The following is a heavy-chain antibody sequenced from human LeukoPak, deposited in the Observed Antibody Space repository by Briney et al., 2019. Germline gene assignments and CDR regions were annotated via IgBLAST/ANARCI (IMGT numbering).Heavy chain of an antibody. Sequence: SETLSLTCTVSGGSISSYYWSWIRQPPGKGLEWIGYIYYSGSTNYNPSLKGRVTISVDTSKNQFSLKLSSVTAADTAVYYCARDRGYSYGQKYYYYYYMDVWGKGTTVTVSS. V-gene: IGHV4-59*01. J-gene: IGHJ6*03. CDR3: ARDRGYSYGQKYYYYYYMDV. CDR1: GGSISSYY. CDR2: IYYSGST. D-gene: IGHD5-18*01.